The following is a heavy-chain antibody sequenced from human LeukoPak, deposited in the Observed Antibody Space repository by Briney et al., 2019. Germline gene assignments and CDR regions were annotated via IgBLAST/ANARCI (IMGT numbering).Heavy chain of an antibody. CDR1: GGSIRSYY. CDR2: IYTTGTT. V-gene: IGHV4-4*07. J-gene: IGHJ4*02. CDR3: ARQGYTAAYYFLDF. D-gene: IGHD2/OR15-2a*01. Sequence: SETLSLTCDVSGGSIRSYYWGWVRQPAGKGLEWVGRIYTTGTTNFNPSLKSRLTMSVDTSKNQFSLNLTSVTAADTAVYFCARQGYTAAYYFLDFWSPGTLVTVSS.